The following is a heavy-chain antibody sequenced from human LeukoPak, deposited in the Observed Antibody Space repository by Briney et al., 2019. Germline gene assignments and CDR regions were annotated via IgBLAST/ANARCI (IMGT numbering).Heavy chain of an antibody. V-gene: IGHV3-23*01. CDR1: GFTFSTYA. CDR2: ISDSGANT. J-gene: IGHJ2*01. CDR3: AKSMTLQWRGFFDL. Sequence: GGSLRLSCAASGFTFSTYAMSWVRQAPGKELEWVSTISDSGANTYYADSVRGRFTISRDNSKNTLYLQKNSLRADDTAIYYCAKSMTLQWRGFFDLWGRGTHVTVSS. D-gene: IGHD6-19*01.